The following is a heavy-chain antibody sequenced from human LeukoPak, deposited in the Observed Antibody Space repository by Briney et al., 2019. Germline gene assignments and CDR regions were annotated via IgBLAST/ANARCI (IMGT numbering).Heavy chain of an antibody. CDR3: ASQAYCSSTSCARAPFDP. CDR2: TYYRSKWYN. CDR1: GDSVSSNSAA. D-gene: IGHD2-2*01. J-gene: IGHJ5*02. Sequence: SQTLSLTCAISGDSVSSNSAAWNWIRQSPSRGLEGLGRTYYRSKWYNDYAVSVKSRITINPDTSKNQFSLQLNSVTPEDTAVYYCASQAYCSSTSCARAPFDPWGQGTLVTVSS. V-gene: IGHV6-1*01.